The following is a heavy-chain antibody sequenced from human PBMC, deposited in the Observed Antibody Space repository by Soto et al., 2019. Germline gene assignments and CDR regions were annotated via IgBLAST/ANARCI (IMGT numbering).Heavy chain of an antibody. V-gene: IGHV3-23*01. J-gene: IGHJ5*02. CDR2: ISGSGGST. CDR3: AKDDIATVTTRT. Sequence: EVQLLESGGGLVQPGGSLRLSCAASGFTFSSYAMSWVRQAPGKGLEWVSAISGSGGSTYYADSVKGRFTISRDNSKNTLYLQMNGLRAEDTAVYYCAKDDIATVTTRTWGQGTLVNVSS. CDR1: GFTFSSYA. D-gene: IGHD4-17*01.